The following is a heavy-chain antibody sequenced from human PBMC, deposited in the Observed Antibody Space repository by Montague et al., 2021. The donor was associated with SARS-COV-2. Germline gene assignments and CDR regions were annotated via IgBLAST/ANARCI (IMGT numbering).Heavy chain of an antibody. CDR2: IYYSGST. J-gene: IGHJ4*02. D-gene: IGHD3-3*01. Sequence: TLSLTCTVSGGSISSSSYYWSWIRQHPGKGLEWIGYIYYSGSTYYNPSLKSRVTISVDTSKNQFSLKLSPVTAADTAVYYCARASGKKTIFGVVISYFDYWGQGTLVTVSS. V-gene: IGHV4-31*03. CDR1: GGSISSSSYY. CDR3: ARASGKKTIFGVVISYFDY.